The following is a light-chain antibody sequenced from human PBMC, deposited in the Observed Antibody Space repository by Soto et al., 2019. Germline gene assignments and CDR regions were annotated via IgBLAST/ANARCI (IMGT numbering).Light chain of an antibody. Sequence: DIQLTQSPSFLSASVRDRVTITCRASQGISTSLAWYQQKPGKAPKLLIYSASTLQSGVPSRFSGSGSGTAFTLTISSLQPADLATYYCQQLNSYPHTFGQGTKLEIK. CDR2: SAS. CDR3: QQLNSYPHT. V-gene: IGKV1-9*01. J-gene: IGKJ2*01. CDR1: QGISTS.